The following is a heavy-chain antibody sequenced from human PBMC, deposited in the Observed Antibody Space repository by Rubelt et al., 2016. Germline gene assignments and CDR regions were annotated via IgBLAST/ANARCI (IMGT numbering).Heavy chain of an antibody. V-gene: IGHV2-5*02. CDR3: VHSLVTPAFFDY. D-gene: IGHD4-23*01. CDR2: IYWDDDQ. Sequence: QITLKESGPTLVKPTQTLTLTCTFSGFSLSTSGVGVGWIRQPPGKALEWLALIYWDDDQRYSPSLKSRLTNTKEPAKNQVVLTMTNMDPLDTATYYCVHSLVTPAFFDYWGQGTLVTVSS. CDR1: GFSLSTSGVG. J-gene: IGHJ4*02.